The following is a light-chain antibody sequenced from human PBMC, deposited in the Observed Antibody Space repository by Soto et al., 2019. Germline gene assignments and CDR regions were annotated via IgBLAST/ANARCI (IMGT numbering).Light chain of an antibody. CDR3: QHYNSYSEA. CDR2: SAS. V-gene: IGKV1-5*03. Sequence: DILMTQSPAALSASIGDRATLTCRASQSISNYLAWYQQKQGKTPKLLIYSASTLKSGVPARFSGSGSGTEFPLTISSLQPDDFASYYCQHYNSYSEAFGQGTKVAIK. J-gene: IGKJ1*01. CDR1: QSISNY.